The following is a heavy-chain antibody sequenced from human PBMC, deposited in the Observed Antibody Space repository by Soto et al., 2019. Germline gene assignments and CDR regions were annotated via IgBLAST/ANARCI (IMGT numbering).Heavy chain of an antibody. V-gene: IGHV4-4*02. CDR3: ARGETQQQRYY. J-gene: IGHJ4*02. D-gene: IGHD6-13*01. CDR2: IYHSGST. Sequence: QVQLQESGPGLVKPSGTLSLTCAVSGDSITSDKWWSWIRQPPGKGLQWIGEIYHSGSTKYNPSLKSRVIIPVDKSKNQCSLKLSSVTAADTAVYYCARGETQQQRYYWGQGTLVTVSS. CDR1: GDSITSDKW.